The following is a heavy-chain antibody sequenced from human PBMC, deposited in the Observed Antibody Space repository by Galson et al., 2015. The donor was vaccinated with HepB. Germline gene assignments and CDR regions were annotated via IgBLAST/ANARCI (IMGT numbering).Heavy chain of an antibody. V-gene: IGHV3-74*01. Sequence: SLRLSCAASGFTFSSSWMHWVRQVPGKGLVWVARINSDGSTINYADDVKGRFTISRDNTKNTLYLQMNSLRAEDTAVYYCARAGYYRFDYWGQGTLVTVSS. CDR3: ARAGYYRFDY. CDR2: INSDGSTI. J-gene: IGHJ4*02. D-gene: IGHD1-14*01. CDR1: GFTFSSSW.